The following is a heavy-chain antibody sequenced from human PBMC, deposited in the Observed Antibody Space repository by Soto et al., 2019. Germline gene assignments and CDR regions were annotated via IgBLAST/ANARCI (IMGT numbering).Heavy chain of an antibody. CDR2: IYPGDSDT. Sequence: PGESLKISCKGSGYSFTSYWIGWVRQMPGKGLEWMGIIYPGDSDTRYSPSFQGQVTISADKSISTAYLQWSSLKASDTAMYYCARLRFLEWAHYYYYMDVWGKGTKVTVSS. V-gene: IGHV5-51*01. D-gene: IGHD3-3*01. J-gene: IGHJ6*03. CDR1: GYSFTSYW. CDR3: ARLRFLEWAHYYYYMDV.